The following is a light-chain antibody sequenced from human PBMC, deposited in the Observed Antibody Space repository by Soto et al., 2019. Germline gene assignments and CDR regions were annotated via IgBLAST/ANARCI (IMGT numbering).Light chain of an antibody. Sequence: EIVLTQSPATLSLSPXERATLSCRASQSVSSYLAWYQQKPGQAPRLLIYDASNRATGIPARFSGSGSGTDFTLTISSLEPEDFAVYYCQRRSNWPPWTFGQGTKVDIK. J-gene: IGKJ1*01. CDR2: DAS. CDR1: QSVSSY. CDR3: QRRSNWPPWT. V-gene: IGKV3-11*01.